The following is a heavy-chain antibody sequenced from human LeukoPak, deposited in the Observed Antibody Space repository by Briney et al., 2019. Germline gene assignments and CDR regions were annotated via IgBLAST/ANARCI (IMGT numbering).Heavy chain of an antibody. CDR2: TYSGGTT. CDR1: GFTFSSYA. Sequence: PGGSLRLSCAASGFTFSSYAMSWVRQAPGKGLEWVSVTYSGGTTYYADSVKGRFTISTDNSQNTLYLQMNSLRPEDTAVYYCARDQNYWGQGTLVTVSS. CDR3: ARDQNY. J-gene: IGHJ4*02. V-gene: IGHV3-66*02.